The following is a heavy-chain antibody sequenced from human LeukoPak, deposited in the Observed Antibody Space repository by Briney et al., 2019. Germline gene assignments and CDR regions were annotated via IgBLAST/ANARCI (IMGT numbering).Heavy chain of an antibody. D-gene: IGHD2-2*01. V-gene: IGHV4-34*01. CDR1: GGSISGYY. J-gene: IGHJ5*02. Sequence: PSETLSLTCTVSGGSISGYYWSWIRQPPGKGLEWIGEINHSGSTNYNPSLKSRVTISVDTSKNQFSLKLSSVTAADTAVYYCVGYCSSTSCPWGQGTLVTVSS. CDR3: VGYCSSTSCP. CDR2: INHSGST.